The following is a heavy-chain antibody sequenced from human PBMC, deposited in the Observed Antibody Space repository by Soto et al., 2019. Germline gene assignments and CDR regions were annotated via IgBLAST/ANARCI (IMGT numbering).Heavy chain of an antibody. CDR1: GFTFSSYN. V-gene: IGHV3-48*02. CDR2: VSSSSNAI. CDR3: AREMFS. D-gene: IGHD3-10*02. Sequence: EVQLVESGGGLVQPGASLRLSCAASGFTFSSYNMNWVRQAPGKGLEWVSHVSSSSNAIYYADSVRGRFTISRDNAKNSLYLQMNRLRDEDTAVYYCAREMFSWGQGTLVTVSS. J-gene: IGHJ5*02.